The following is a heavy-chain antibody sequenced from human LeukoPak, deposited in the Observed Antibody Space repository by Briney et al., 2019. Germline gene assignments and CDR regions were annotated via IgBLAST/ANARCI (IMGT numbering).Heavy chain of an antibody. Sequence: VSLISGDGGSTYYADSVKGRFSISRDNSKNSLYLQMNSLRTEDTALYYCAKGFVGGAPDYWGQGTLVTVSS. D-gene: IGHD1-26*01. V-gene: IGHV3-43*02. CDR3: AKGFVGGAPDY. CDR2: ISGDGGST. J-gene: IGHJ4*02.